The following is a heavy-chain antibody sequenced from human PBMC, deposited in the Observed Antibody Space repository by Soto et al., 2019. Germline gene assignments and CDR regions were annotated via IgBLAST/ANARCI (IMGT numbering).Heavy chain of an antibody. V-gene: IGHV4-39*07. CDR3: ARLPNNYYDSSGSVDY. CDR2: IYYSGST. CDR1: GGSISSSSYY. D-gene: IGHD3-22*01. Sequence: PSETLSLTCSVSGGSISSSSYYWGWIRQPPGKGLEWIGSIYYSGSTNYNPSLKSRVTISVDKSKNQFSLKLSSVTAADTAVYYCARLPNNYYDSSGSVDYWGQGTLVTSPQ. J-gene: IGHJ4*02.